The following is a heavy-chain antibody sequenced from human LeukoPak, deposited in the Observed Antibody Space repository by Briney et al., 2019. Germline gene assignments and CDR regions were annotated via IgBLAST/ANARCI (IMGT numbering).Heavy chain of an antibody. D-gene: IGHD6-13*01. V-gene: IGHV3-30*18. Sequence: GGSLRLSCAASGFTFSSYGMHWVRQAPGKGLEWVAVITYDGSNKYYADSVKGRFTISRDNSKNTLYLQMNSLRAEDTAVYYCAKDGGSWGFDYWGQGTLVTVSS. CDR2: ITYDGSNK. J-gene: IGHJ4*02. CDR1: GFTFSSYG. CDR3: AKDGGSWGFDY.